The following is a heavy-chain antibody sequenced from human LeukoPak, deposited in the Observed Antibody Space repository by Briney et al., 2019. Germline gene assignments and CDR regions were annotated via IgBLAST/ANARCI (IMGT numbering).Heavy chain of an antibody. CDR1: GGSISNYY. V-gene: IGHV4-4*07. Sequence: SETLSLTCTVSGGSISNYYWCWIWQPARTGLEWIWRIYTSGSTNYTPSLKSRVTMSVDTSKNQFSLKLSSVTAADTAVYYCATWIAAAGYYAFDIWGQGTMVTVSS. CDR2: IYTSGST. J-gene: IGHJ3*02. CDR3: ATWIAAAGYYAFDI. D-gene: IGHD6-13*01.